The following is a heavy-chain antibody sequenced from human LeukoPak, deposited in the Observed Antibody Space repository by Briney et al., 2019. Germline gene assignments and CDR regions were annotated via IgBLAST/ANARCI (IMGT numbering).Heavy chain of an antibody. J-gene: IGHJ4*02. CDR3: ARGPDDFWSGYYHYFDY. CDR1: GGTFSSYA. D-gene: IGHD3-3*01. CDR2: IIPIFGTA. Sequence: ASVNVSCKASGGTFSSYAISWVRQAPGQGLEWMGGIIPIFGTANYAQKFQGRVTITTDESTSTAYMELSSLRSEDTAVYYCARGPDDFWSGYYHYFDYWGQGTLVTVSS. V-gene: IGHV1-69*05.